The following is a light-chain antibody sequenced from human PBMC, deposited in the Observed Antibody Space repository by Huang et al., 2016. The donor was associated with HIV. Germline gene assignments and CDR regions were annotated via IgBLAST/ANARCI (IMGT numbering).Light chain of an antibody. CDR1: QSISSY. CDR3: QQSYDIPLT. CDR2: AES. V-gene: IGKV1-39*01. Sequence: DIQMTQSPSSLSASVGDRVTITCRASQSISSYVNWFQQKPGKAPKLLIFAESSLESGVPSRFSGSGSGTDFTLTISSLQPEDFATYYCQQSYDIPLTFGPGTKVDIK. J-gene: IGKJ3*01.